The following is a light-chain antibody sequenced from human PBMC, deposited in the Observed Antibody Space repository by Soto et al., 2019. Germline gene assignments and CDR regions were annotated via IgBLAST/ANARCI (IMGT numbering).Light chain of an antibody. V-gene: IGKV1-5*03. CDR3: QHYNSYSEA. CDR1: QTISSL. J-gene: IGKJ1*01. CDR2: KAS. Sequence: IQVTQSPSSLSGSVGDRVTITCRASQTISSLLAWYQQKPWKAPKLLIYKASTLKSGVPSRFSGSGSGTEFTLTISSLQPDDFATYYCQHYNSYSEAFGQGTKV.